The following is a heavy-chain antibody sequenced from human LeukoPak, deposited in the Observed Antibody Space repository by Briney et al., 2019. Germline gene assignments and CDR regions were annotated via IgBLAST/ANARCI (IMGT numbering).Heavy chain of an antibody. CDR3: ATLAGAPGPGDAFDI. D-gene: IGHD1-26*01. CDR2: IYPGDSDT. CDR1: GYTFTNYW. J-gene: IGHJ3*02. V-gene: IGHV5-51*01. Sequence: GESLKISCKGSGYTFTNYWVAWVRQMPGKGLEWMGIIYPGDSDTGYSPSFQGQVTISVDKSISTAYLQWSSLKASDTAMYYCATLAGAPGPGDAFDIWGQGTMVTVSS.